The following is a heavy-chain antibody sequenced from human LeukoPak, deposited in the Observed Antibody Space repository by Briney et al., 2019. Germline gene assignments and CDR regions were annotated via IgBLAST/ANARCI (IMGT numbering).Heavy chain of an antibody. J-gene: IGHJ3*01. Sequence: PSETLSLTCTVSGGSIRSYYWSWIRQPPGKGLEWIGYIYYSGGTNYNPSLKSRVTISVDTSKNQLSLKLSSVTAADTAVYYCARGGASVVGRIAFDVWGQGAMVTVSS. CDR2: IYYSGGT. CDR3: ARGGASVVGRIAFDV. CDR1: GGSIRSYY. V-gene: IGHV4-59*01. D-gene: IGHD6-19*01.